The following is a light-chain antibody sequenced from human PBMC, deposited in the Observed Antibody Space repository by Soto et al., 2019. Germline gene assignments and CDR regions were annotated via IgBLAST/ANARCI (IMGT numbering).Light chain of an antibody. V-gene: IGKV3D-15*01. J-gene: IGKJ5*01. CDR3: QVPVKLLLT. Sequence: IGMTQSPATLSVSPGERATLSCRASQSVSSNLAWYQQKPGQAPRLLIYGASTRATGTPARFSGSGSETNFTLTIIRIEPKDLPFHYSQVPVKLLLTIAQGTRLDIK. CDR1: QSVSSN. CDR2: GAS.